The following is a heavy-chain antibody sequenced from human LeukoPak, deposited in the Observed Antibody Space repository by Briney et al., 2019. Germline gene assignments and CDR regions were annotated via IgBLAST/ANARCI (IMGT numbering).Heavy chain of an antibody. J-gene: IGHJ5*02. CDR1: GFSFSSYG. D-gene: IGHD3-10*01. CDR2: IWYDGSDK. V-gene: IGHV3-33*01. CDR3: ARGRGFGGFGELSP. Sequence: GGSLRLSCAASGFSFSSYGMHWVRQAPGKGLEWVAVIWYDGSDKYHADSVKGRFSISRDNSKNIMYLQMNSLRAEDTAIYYCARGRGFGGFGELSPWGQGTLVIVSS.